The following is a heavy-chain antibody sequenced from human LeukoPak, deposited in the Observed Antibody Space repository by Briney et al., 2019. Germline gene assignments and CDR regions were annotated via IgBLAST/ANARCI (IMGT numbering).Heavy chain of an antibody. Sequence: SETLSLTCTVSGASISSYYWSWIRQPPGRGLEWIAYIFYSGTTNYNPSLKSRVTISVDTSKNQFSLKLSSVTAADTAVYYCARHDHRGGSYDYWGQGTRVTVSS. CDR1: GASISSYY. CDR3: ARHDHRGGSYDY. CDR2: IFYSGTT. V-gene: IGHV4-59*08. J-gene: IGHJ4*02. D-gene: IGHD1-26*01.